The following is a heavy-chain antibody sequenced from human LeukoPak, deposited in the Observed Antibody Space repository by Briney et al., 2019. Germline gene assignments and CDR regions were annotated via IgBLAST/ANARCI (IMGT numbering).Heavy chain of an antibody. CDR3: AREAYCSSTSCHEGANAFDI. CDR2: INPNSGGT. Sequence: ASVKVPCKASGYTFTGYYMHWVRQAPGQGLEWMGWINPNSGGTNYAQKFQGWVTMTRDTSISTAYMELSRLRSDDTAVYYCAREAYCSSTSCHEGANAFDIWGQGTMVTVSS. V-gene: IGHV1-2*04. CDR1: GYTFTGYY. J-gene: IGHJ3*02. D-gene: IGHD2-2*01.